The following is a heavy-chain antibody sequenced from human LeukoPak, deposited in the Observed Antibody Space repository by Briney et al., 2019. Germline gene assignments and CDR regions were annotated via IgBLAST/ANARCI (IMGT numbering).Heavy chain of an antibody. CDR2: INHNGNVN. J-gene: IGHJ6*02. Sequence: GGSLRLSCAASGFTFSSYWMNWARQAPGNGLEWVASINHNGNVNYYVDSVKGRFTTSRDNAKNSLYLQMSNLRAEDTAVYFCARGGGLDVWGQGATVTVSS. CDR3: ARGGGLDV. V-gene: IGHV3-7*04. CDR1: GFTFSSYW.